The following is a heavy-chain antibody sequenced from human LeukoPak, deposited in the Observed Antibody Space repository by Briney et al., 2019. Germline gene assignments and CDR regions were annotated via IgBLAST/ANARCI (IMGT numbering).Heavy chain of an antibody. CDR3: ARGVVVVPAAIGAPNNWFDP. CDR2: IIPIFGTA. CDR1: GGTFSSYA. D-gene: IGHD2-2*01. V-gene: IGHV1-69*13. J-gene: IGHJ5*02. Sequence: ASVKVSCKASGGTFSSYAISWVRQAPGQGLEWMGGIIPIFGTANYAQKFQGRVTITADESTSTAYMELSSLGSEDTAVCYCARGVVVVPAAIGAPNNWFDPWGQGTLVTVSS.